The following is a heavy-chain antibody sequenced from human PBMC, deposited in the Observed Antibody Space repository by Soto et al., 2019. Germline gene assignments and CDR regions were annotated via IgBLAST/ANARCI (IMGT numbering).Heavy chain of an antibody. J-gene: IGHJ6*02. V-gene: IGHV3-30*18. CDR1: GFTFSSYG. Sequence: ESGGGVVQPGRSLRLSCAVSGFTFSSYGMHWVRQAPGKGLEWVAVISYDGSNKYYADSVKGRFTISRDNSKNTLYLQMNSLRAEDTAVYYCAKDQSYYGSASKPSNNYCYFGMDVWGQGTTVTVSS. D-gene: IGHD3-10*01. CDR3: AKDQSYYGSASKPSNNYCYFGMDV. CDR2: ISYDGSNK.